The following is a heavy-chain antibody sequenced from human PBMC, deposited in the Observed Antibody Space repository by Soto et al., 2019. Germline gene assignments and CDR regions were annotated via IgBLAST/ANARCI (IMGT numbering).Heavy chain of an antibody. CDR1: GFTFGDYA. CDR2: IRSKAYGGTT. D-gene: IGHD6-19*01. V-gene: IGHV3-49*03. CDR3: TRALSKWVEEYWFDP. J-gene: IGHJ5*02. Sequence: GGSLRLSCTASGFTFGDYAMSWFRQAPGKGLEWVGFIRSKAYGGTTEYAASVKGRFTISRDDSKSIAYLQMNSLKTEDTAVYYCTRALSKWVEEYWFDPWGQGTLVTVSS.